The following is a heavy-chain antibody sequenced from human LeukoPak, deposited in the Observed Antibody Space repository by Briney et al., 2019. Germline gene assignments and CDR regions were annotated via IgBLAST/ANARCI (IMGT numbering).Heavy chain of an antibody. D-gene: IGHD4-17*01. V-gene: IGHV2-5*01. CDR2: IYWNDDK. CDR1: GFSLSTSGVG. J-gene: IGHJ4*02. CDR3: AHYGDYRFMYYFDY. Sequence: SGPTLVKPTQTLTLTCTFSGFSLSTSGVGVVWIRQPPGKALEGLALIYWNDDKRYSPSLKSRLTISKDTSKNQVVLTMTNMDPVDTATYYCAHYGDYRFMYYFDYWGQGTLVTVSS.